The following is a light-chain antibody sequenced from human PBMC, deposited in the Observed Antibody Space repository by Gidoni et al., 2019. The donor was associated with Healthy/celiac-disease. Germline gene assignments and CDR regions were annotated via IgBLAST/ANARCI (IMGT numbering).Light chain of an antibody. J-gene: IGKJ2*01. Sequence: DIQITPSPSSLSASVGDGVTITCRASQIISSYLNWYQQKPAKAPKLLIYAASSLQRGVPSRFSGSGSGTDFTLTISSLEPEDFATYYCQQSYSTPYTFGQGTKLEIK. CDR2: AAS. CDR3: QQSYSTPYT. CDR1: QIISSY. V-gene: IGKV1-39*01.